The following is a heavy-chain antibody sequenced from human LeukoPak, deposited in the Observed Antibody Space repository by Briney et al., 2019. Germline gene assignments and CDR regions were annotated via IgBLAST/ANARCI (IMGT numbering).Heavy chain of an antibody. CDR3: ARGPPNWGYDY. D-gene: IGHD7-27*01. J-gene: IGHJ4*02. CDR2: ISGGGDTT. Sequence: GGSLRLSCAASGFTFSNYAMCWVRQAPGKGLEWVSGISGGGDTTFYADSVKGRFTISRDNSKNTLYLQMNSLRAEDTAVYYCARGPPNWGYDYWGPGTLVTVSS. CDR1: GFTFSNYA. V-gene: IGHV3-23*01.